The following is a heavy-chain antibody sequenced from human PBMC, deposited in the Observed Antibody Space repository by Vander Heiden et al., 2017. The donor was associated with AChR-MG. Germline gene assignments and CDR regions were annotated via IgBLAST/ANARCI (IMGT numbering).Heavy chain of an antibody. Sequence: QVQLQQWGAGLLKPSETLSLTCAVYGGSFSGYYWSWIRQPPGKGLEWIGEINHSGSTNYNPSLKSRVTISVDTSKNQFSLKLSSVTAADTAVYYCARGRTRDGNWFDPWGQGTLVTVSS. D-gene: IGHD2-2*01. J-gene: IGHJ5*02. CDR3: ARGRTRDGNWFDP. CDR1: GGSFSGYY. CDR2: INHSGST. V-gene: IGHV4-34*01.